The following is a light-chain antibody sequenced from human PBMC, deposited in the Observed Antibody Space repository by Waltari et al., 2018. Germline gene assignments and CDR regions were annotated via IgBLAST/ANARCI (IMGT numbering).Light chain of an antibody. CDR1: QSVSSS. J-gene: IGKJ4*01. CDR3: QKNSKWPLT. Sequence: EIVMTQSPATLSLSPGERATLSCRASQSVSSSLAWYQQKPGQDPRLLIYDASSRATGIPDRFSGSGAETEFTLTISSLEPEDVAVYYCQKNSKWPLTVGGGTKVEIK. CDR2: DAS. V-gene: IGKV3D-15*01.